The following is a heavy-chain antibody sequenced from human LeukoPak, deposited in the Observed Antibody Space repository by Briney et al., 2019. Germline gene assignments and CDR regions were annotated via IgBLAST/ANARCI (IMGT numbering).Heavy chain of an antibody. Sequence: ASVKVSRKASGYTFTGYYMHWVRQAPGQGLEWMGWINPNSGGTNYAQKFQGRVTMTRDTSISTAYMELSRLRSDDTAVYYCARDKDFWSGYGYYYYYMDVWGKGTTVTVSS. D-gene: IGHD3-3*01. CDR3: ARDKDFWSGYGYYYYYMDV. V-gene: IGHV1-2*02. J-gene: IGHJ6*03. CDR1: GYTFTGYY. CDR2: INPNSGGT.